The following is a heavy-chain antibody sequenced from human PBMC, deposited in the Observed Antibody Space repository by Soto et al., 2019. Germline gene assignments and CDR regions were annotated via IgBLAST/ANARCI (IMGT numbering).Heavy chain of an antibody. V-gene: IGHV1-69*04. CDR1: GGTFSSYA. Sequence: ASVKVSCKASGGTFSSYAISWVRQAPGQGLEWMGRIIPILGIANYAQKFQGRVTITADKSTSTAYMELSSLRSEDTAVYYCAIPRLGPLDAFDIWGQGTMVTVSS. J-gene: IGHJ3*02. CDR3: AIPRLGPLDAFDI. D-gene: IGHD3-16*01. CDR2: IIPILGIA.